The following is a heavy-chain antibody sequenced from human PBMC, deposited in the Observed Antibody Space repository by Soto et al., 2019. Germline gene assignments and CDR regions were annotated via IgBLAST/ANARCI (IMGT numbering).Heavy chain of an antibody. CDR1: GFIFENFG. V-gene: IGHV3-23*01. Sequence: LRLSCAASGFIFENFGMSWVRQAPGKGLEWISSISGSGFKKYYADSVKGRFTIPRDNSKSTVYLELNNLSAEDTAVYHCAKNQGVELVPLATVDWFDPWGQGSVVTVSS. D-gene: IGHD1-26*01. CDR3: AKNQGVELVPLATVDWFDP. CDR2: ISGSGFKK. J-gene: IGHJ5*02.